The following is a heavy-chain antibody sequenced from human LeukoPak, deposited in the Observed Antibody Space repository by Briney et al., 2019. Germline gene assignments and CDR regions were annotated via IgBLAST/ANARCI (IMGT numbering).Heavy chain of an antibody. CDR1: GYTLTELS. V-gene: IGHV1-24*01. D-gene: IGHD6-19*01. CDR2: FDPEDGET. Sequence: ASVKVSRKVSGYTLTELSMHWVRQAPGKGLEWMGGFDPEDGETIYAQKFQGRVTMTEDTSTDTAYMELSSLRSEDTAVYYCATVADSSGWYNGLGYWGQGTLVTVSS. J-gene: IGHJ4*02. CDR3: ATVADSSGWYNGLGY.